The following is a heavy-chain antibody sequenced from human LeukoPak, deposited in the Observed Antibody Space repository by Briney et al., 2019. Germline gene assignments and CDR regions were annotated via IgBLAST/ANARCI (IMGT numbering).Heavy chain of an antibody. CDR3: ARDHYDSSAYYHYY. J-gene: IGHJ4*02. CDR1: GFTVSTNY. Sequence: PGGSLRLSCAASGFTVSTNYMSWLRQAPGKGLEWVSVIYRGGSTYYADSVKGRFTISRDNSKNTMYLQMNSLRAEDTAVYYCARDHYDSSAYYHYYWGQGTVVTVTA. V-gene: IGHV3-53*01. CDR2: IYRGGST. D-gene: IGHD3-22*01.